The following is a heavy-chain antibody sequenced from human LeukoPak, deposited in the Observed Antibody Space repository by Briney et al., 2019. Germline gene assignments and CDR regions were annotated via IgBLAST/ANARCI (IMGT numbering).Heavy chain of an antibody. CDR1: GFTVSNSY. CDR2: IFSGGSS. Sequence: GGSLRLSCAASGFTVSNSYMSWVRQAPGKGLEWLSVIFSGGSSFYADSVEGRFTISRDNSKNMVFLQMNSLRAEDTAVYYCARDIYLANSLDVWGKGTTVTISS. D-gene: IGHD4-23*01. CDR3: ARDIYLANSLDV. V-gene: IGHV3-53*01. J-gene: IGHJ6*04.